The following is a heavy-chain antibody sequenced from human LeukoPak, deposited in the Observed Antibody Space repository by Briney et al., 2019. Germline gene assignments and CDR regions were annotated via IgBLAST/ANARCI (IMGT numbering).Heavy chain of an antibody. V-gene: IGHV1-24*01. CDR2: FDPEDGET. Sequence: ASVKVSCKVSGYTLTELSMHWVRQAPGKGLEWMGGFDPEDGETIYAQKFQGRVTMTEDTSTDTAYMELSSLRSEDTAVYYCATDPDGPEYYDSSGSIWGQGTLVTVSS. J-gene: IGHJ4*02. D-gene: IGHD3-22*01. CDR3: ATDPDGPEYYDSSGSI. CDR1: GYTLTELS.